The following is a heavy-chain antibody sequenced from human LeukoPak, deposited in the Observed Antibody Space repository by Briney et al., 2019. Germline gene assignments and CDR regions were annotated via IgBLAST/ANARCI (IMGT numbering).Heavy chain of an antibody. CDR3: ARGRRYYDSSGYWY. Sequence: PSETLSLTCAVYGGSFSGYCWSWIRQPPGKGLEWIGEINHSGSTDYNPSLKSRVTISVDTSKNQLSLKLSSVTAADTAVYYCARGRRYYDSSGYWYWGQGTLVTVSS. V-gene: IGHV4-34*01. D-gene: IGHD3-22*01. J-gene: IGHJ4*02. CDR2: INHSGST. CDR1: GGSFSGYC.